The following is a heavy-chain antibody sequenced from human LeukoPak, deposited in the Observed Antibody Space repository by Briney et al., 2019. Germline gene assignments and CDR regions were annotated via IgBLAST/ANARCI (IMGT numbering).Heavy chain of an antibody. CDR3: ARRAITSAWGTLFDY. Sequence: GGSLRLSCAASGFTFSDYYMSWIRQAPGKGLEWVSSISTGSSYRYYADSVKGRFTISRDNAKNSLYLQMNSLRAEDTAVYYCARRAITSAWGTLFDYWGQGTLVTVSS. D-gene: IGHD2-2*01. CDR2: ISTGSSYR. CDR1: GFTFSDYY. V-gene: IGHV3-11*06. J-gene: IGHJ4*02.